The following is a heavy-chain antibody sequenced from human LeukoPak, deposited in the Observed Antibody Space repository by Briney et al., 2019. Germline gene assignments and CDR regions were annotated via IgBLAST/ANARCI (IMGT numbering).Heavy chain of an antibody. CDR1: GFTFNTYA. Sequence: GGSLRLSCAASGFTFNTYAMHWVRQAPGKGLEWVAFIRYDGSNKYYADSVKGRFTISRDNSKNTLYLQMNSLRAEDTAVYYCAIIAVADQSFDYWGQGTLVTVSS. CDR2: IRYDGSNK. D-gene: IGHD6-19*01. J-gene: IGHJ4*02. CDR3: AIIAVADQSFDY. V-gene: IGHV3-30*02.